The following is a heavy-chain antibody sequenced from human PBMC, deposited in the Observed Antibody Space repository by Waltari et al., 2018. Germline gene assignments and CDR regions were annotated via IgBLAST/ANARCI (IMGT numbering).Heavy chain of an antibody. V-gene: IGHV4-39*07. CDR1: GGPISSSSYY. CDR2: IYYSGST. CDR3: ARGSVGATWHY. D-gene: IGHD1-26*01. Sequence: QLQLQESGPGLVKPSETLSLTCTVPGGPISSSSYYWGWIRQPPGKGLGWIGIIYYSGSTYYNPSLKSRVTISVDTSKNQFSLKLSSVTAADTAVYYCARGSVGATWHYWGQGTLVTVSS. J-gene: IGHJ4*02.